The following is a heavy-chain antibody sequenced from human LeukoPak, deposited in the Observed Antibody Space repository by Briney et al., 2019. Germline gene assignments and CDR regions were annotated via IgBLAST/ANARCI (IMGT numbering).Heavy chain of an antibody. V-gene: IGHV4-4*02. J-gene: IGHJ6*02. CDR2: IYHSGST. D-gene: IGHD5-18*01. Sequence: SETLSLTCAVSGGSISSNNWWSWVRQPPGKGLEWIGEIYHSGSTNYNPSLKSRVTISVDKSKNQFSLKLNSVTAADTAVYFCARSPRTAMVRGRPAKNGMDVWGQGTTVTVSS. CDR3: ARSPRTAMVRGRPAKNGMDV. CDR1: GGSISSNNW.